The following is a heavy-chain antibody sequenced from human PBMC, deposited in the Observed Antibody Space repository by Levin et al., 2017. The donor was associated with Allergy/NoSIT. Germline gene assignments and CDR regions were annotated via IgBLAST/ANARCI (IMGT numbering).Heavy chain of an antibody. D-gene: IGHD3-10*01. V-gene: IGHV6-1*01. Sequence: SQTLSLTCAISGDSVSSNSAAWNWIRQSPSRGLEWLGRTYYRSKWHNDYAVSVKSRITINPDTSKNQFSLQLNSVTPEDTAVYYCAREGTYYYASGSYSLIDYWGQGTLVTVSS. J-gene: IGHJ4*02. CDR1: GDSVSSNSAA. CDR2: TYYRSKWHN. CDR3: AREGTYYYASGSYSLIDY.